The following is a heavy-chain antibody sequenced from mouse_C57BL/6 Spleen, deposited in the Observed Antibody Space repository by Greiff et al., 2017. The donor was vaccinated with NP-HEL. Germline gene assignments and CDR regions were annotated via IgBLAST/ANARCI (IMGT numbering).Heavy chain of an antibody. CDR2: IWTGGGT. CDR3: ARNLGTTVVAHGYFDV. Sequence: VKLVESGPGLVAPSQSLSITCTVSGFSLTSYAISWVRQPPGKGLEWLGVIWTGGGTNYNSALKSRLSISKDNSKSQVFLKMNSLQTDDTARYYCARNLGTTVVAHGYFDVWGTGTTVTVSS. D-gene: IGHD1-1*01. J-gene: IGHJ1*03. CDR1: GFSLTSYA. V-gene: IGHV2-9-1*01.